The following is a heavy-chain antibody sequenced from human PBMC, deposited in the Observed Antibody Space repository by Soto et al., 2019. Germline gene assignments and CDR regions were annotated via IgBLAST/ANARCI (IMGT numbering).Heavy chain of an antibody. J-gene: IGHJ5*02. CDR3: ARGNGLWFGESTNWFDP. CDR1: GFTFSSYS. V-gene: IGHV3-21*01. CDR2: ISSSSSYI. Sequence: PGGSLRLSCAASGFTFSSYSMNWVRQAPGKGLEWVSSISSSSSYIYYADSVKGRFTISRDNAKNSLYLQMNSLRAEDTAVYYCARGNGLWFGESTNWFDPWGQGTLVTVSS. D-gene: IGHD3-10*01.